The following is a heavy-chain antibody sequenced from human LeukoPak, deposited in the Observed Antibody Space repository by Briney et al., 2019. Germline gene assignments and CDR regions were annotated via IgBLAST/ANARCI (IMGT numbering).Heavy chain of an antibody. V-gene: IGHV4-59*02. CDR3: ASRKLGNDY. CDR2: IYHTGST. Sequence: SETLSLTCTISGGSVSDYYWSWIRQSPGKGLEWMGYIYHTGSTSYSPSLKSRVTISADTSQNQFSLKLSSVTAADTAVYYCASRKLGNDYWGQGTLVTVSS. CDR1: GGSVSDYY. J-gene: IGHJ4*02. D-gene: IGHD7-27*01.